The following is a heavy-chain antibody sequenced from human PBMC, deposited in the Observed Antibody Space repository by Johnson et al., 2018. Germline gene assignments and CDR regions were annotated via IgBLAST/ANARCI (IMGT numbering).Heavy chain of an antibody. V-gene: IGHV3-49*05. CDR1: GFTFGDYA. CDR2: IRSKSYGGTT. J-gene: IGHJ1*01. Sequence: VQLVQSGGGLVKPGRSLRLSCTASGFTFGDYAMSWFRQAPGKGLEWVGFIRSKSYGGTTEYAASVKGRFTISRDDSKSIAYLQMNSLKTEDTAVYYCSRPYDSSGYYPRYFQHWGQGTLVTVSS. D-gene: IGHD3-22*01. CDR3: SRPYDSSGYYPRYFQH.